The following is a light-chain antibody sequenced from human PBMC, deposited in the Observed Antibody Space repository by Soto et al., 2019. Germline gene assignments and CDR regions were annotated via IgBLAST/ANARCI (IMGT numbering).Light chain of an antibody. J-gene: IGKJ1*01. V-gene: IGKV3-15*01. Sequence: ERVMTQSPATLSVSPGERATLXXRASQNISRSLAWYQQKPGTGPSIXIDCTSTRAGVGPAMFSGGGAGTEFTLTITSLQSEDFAVYYCHQYNGWPRTFGQGTKVDIK. CDR1: QNISRS. CDR3: HQYNGWPRT. CDR2: CTS.